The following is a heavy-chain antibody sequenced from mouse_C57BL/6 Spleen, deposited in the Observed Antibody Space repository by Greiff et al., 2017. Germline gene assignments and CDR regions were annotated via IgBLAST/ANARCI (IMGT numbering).Heavy chain of an antibody. CDR1: GYTFTSYW. Sequence: QVQLQQPGAELVRPGSSVKLSCKASGYTFTSYWMDWVKQRPGQGLEWIGNIYPSDSETHYNQKFKDKATLTVDQSSSTAYMQLNSLTSEDSAVYYCARGHYGDNYWGQGTTLTVSS. J-gene: IGHJ2*01. CDR2: IYPSDSET. CDR3: ARGHYGDNY. D-gene: IGHD1-1*01. V-gene: IGHV1-61*01.